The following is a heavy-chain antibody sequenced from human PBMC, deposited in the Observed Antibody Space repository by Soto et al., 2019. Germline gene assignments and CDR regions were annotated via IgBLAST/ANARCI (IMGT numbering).Heavy chain of an antibody. D-gene: IGHD3-3*01. CDR1: GFTFSSYG. V-gene: IGHV3-30*18. Sequence: GGSLRLSCAASGFTFSSYGMHWVRQAPGKGLEGVAVTSYDGSNKYYADSVKGRFTISRDNSKNTLYLQMNSLRAEDTAVYYCAKALNFWREIYYMDVWGKGTTVTDSS. CDR2: TSYDGSNK. CDR3: AKALNFWREIYYMDV. J-gene: IGHJ6*03.